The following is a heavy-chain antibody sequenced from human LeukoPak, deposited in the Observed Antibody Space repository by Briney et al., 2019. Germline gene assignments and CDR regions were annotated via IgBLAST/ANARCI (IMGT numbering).Heavy chain of an antibody. Sequence: PGGSLRLSCAASGFSFSTSAMHWVRQAPGKGLESVTIMAFDGTDINYIDSVKGRFTISKDNAKNTVYLQMNNLRAEDTAVYYCVSFYEAYWGRGTLVTVSS. CDR2: MAFDGTDI. CDR3: VSFYEAY. J-gene: IGHJ4*02. V-gene: IGHV3-30-3*01. CDR1: GFSFSTSA. D-gene: IGHD2/OR15-2a*01.